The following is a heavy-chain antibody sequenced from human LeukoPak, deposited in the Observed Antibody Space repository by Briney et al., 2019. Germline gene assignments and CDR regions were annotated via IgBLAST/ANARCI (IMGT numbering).Heavy chain of an antibody. CDR1: GGSFRGYY. V-gene: IGHV4-34*01. J-gene: IGHJ4*02. Sequence: SETLSLTCAVYGGSFRGYYWSWIRQPPGKGLVWIGEINHSGSTNYNPSLKSRVTISVDTSKNQFSLKLSSVTAADTAVYYCARGSRIAVAFFDYWGQGTLVTVSS. CDR2: INHSGST. CDR3: ARGSRIAVAFFDY. D-gene: IGHD6-19*01.